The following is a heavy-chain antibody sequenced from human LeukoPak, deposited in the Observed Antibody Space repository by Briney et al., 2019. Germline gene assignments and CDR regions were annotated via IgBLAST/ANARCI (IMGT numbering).Heavy chain of an antibody. CDR1: GCTFTGYY. CDR3: ARDTTDSGFDP. D-gene: IGHD4-11*01. Sequence: ASVKVSCTASGCTFTGYYMHWVRQAPGQGLEWMGWINPNSGGTNYAQKFQGRVTMTRDTSISTAYMELSRLRSDDTAVYYCARDTTDSGFDPWGQGTLVTVSS. J-gene: IGHJ5*02. CDR2: INPNSGGT. V-gene: IGHV1-2*02.